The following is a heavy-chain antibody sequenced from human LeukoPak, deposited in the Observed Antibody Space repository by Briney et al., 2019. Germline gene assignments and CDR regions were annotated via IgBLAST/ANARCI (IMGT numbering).Heavy chain of an antibody. J-gene: IGHJ4*02. D-gene: IGHD2-15*01. Sequence: KSSETLSLTCTVSGGSISSGTYYWSWIRQPAGKGLEWIGRIYTSGSTNYNPSLKSRVTISVDTSKNQFSLKLSSVTAADTAVYYCARNSCPSGSCYDNRGYFDYWGQGTLVTVSS. CDR3: ARNSCPSGSCYDNRGYFDY. CDR1: GGSISSGTYY. V-gene: IGHV4-61*02. CDR2: IYTSGST.